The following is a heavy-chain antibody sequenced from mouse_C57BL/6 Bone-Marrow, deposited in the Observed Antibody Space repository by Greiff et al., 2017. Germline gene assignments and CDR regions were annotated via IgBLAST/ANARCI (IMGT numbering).Heavy chain of an antibody. J-gene: IGHJ3*01. Sequence: LQESGAELARPGASVKLSCKASGYTFTSYGISWVKQRTGQGLEWIGEIYPRSGNTYYNEKFKGKATLTADKSSSTAYMELRSLTSEDSAVYFCARWGPAWFAYWGQGTLVTVSA. CDR3: ARWGPAWFAY. CDR2: IYPRSGNT. V-gene: IGHV1-81*01. CDR1: GYTFTSYG.